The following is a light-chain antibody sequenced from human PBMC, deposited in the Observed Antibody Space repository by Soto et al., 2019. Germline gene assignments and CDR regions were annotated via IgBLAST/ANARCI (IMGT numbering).Light chain of an antibody. CDR3: SSYTLSSTVA. CDR1: SSDVGGYNS. Sequence: QSALTQPASVSGSPGQSITISCTGTSSDVGGYNSVSWYQHHPGKAPKLMIYDVSNRPSGVSNRFSGSKSGNTASLTISGLQTEDEADYYCSSYTLSSTVAFGGGTKLTV. CDR2: DVS. V-gene: IGLV2-14*03. J-gene: IGLJ2*01.